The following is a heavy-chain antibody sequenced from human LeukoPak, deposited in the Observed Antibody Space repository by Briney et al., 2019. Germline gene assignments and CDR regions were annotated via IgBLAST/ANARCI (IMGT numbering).Heavy chain of an antibody. J-gene: IGHJ2*01. V-gene: IGHV3-53*04. CDR3: ARDLRYDSSGYYSYFGWYFDL. Sequence: GGSLRLSCAASGFTVSSNYMSWVRQAPGKGLEWVSVIYSGGSTYYADSVKGRFTISRHNSKNTLYLQMNSLRAEDTAVYYCARDLRYDSSGYYSYFGWYFDLWGRGTLVTVSS. D-gene: IGHD3-22*01. CDR1: GFTVSSNY. CDR2: IYSGGST.